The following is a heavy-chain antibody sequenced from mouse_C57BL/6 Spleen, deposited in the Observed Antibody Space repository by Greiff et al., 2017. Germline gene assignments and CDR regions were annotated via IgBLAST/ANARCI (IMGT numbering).Heavy chain of an antibody. Sequence: QVQLQQSGAELVKPGASVKLSCKASGYTFTEYTIHWVKQRSGQGLEWIGWFYPGSGSIKYNEKFKDKATLTADKSSSTVYMELSRLTSEDSAVYFCARHEVPSYGYDAAGGMDYWGQGTSVTVSS. V-gene: IGHV1-62-2*01. CDR3: ARHEVPSYGYDAAGGMDY. J-gene: IGHJ4*01. D-gene: IGHD2-2*01. CDR1: GYTFTEYT. CDR2: FYPGSGSI.